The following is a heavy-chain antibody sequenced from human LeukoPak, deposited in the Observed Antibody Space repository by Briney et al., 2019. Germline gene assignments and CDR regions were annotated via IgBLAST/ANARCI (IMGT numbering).Heavy chain of an antibody. Sequence: AASVKVSCKASGGTFSSYVISWVRQAPGQGLEWMGRTIPILGIANYAQKFQGRVTITADKSTSTAYMELSSLRSEDTAMYYCARDRPVDTNYYYYYGMDVWGQGTTVTVSS. V-gene: IGHV1-69*04. CDR3: ARDRPVDTNYYYYYGMDV. J-gene: IGHJ6*02. CDR1: GGTFSSYV. D-gene: IGHD5-18*01. CDR2: TIPILGIA.